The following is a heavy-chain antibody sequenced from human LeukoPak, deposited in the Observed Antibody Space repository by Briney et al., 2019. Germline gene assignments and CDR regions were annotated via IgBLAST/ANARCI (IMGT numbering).Heavy chain of an antibody. Sequence: GGSLRLSCAASGFTFSSYGMHWVRQAPGKGLEWVAFLRDDGSNKYYADSVKGRFTISRDTSRNTLYLQLNSLRADDTAVYYCSREAPRYPHHEGVDVWGQGTMVTVSS. CDR1: GFTFSSYG. J-gene: IGHJ3*01. V-gene: IGHV3-30*02. D-gene: IGHD1-1*01. CDR2: LRDDGSNK. CDR3: SREAPRYPHHEGVDV.